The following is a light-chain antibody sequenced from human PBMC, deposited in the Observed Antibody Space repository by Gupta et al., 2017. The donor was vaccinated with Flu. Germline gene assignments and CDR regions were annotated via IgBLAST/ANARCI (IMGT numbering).Light chain of an antibody. CDR1: SLRSYY. J-gene: IGLJ2*01. CDR3: NSRDSSGNHPGV. CDR2: GKN. V-gene: IGLV3-19*01. Sequence: SSELTQDPAVSVALGQTVRITCQGDSLRSYYASWYQQKPGQAHVLVIYGKNNRPSGIPDRFSGSSSGNTASLTITGAQAEDEADYYCNSRDSSGNHPGVFGGGTKLTVL.